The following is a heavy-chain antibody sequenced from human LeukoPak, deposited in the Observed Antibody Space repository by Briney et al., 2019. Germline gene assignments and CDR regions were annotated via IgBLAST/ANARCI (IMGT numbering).Heavy chain of an antibody. CDR3: ARGPDCSSTSCYDREDKELRYFDWLLPFDY. D-gene: IGHD2-2*01. Sequence: SVKVSCKASGGTFSSYAISWVRQAPGQGLEWMGGIIPIFGTANYAQKFQGRVTITADKSTSTAYVELSSLRSEDTAVYYCARGPDCSSTSCYDREDKELRYFDWLLPFDYWGQGTLVTVSS. J-gene: IGHJ4*02. V-gene: IGHV1-69*06. CDR1: GGTFSSYA. CDR2: IIPIFGTA.